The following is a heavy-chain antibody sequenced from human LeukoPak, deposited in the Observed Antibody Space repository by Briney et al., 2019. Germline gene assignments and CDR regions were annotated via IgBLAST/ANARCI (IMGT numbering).Heavy chain of an antibody. Sequence: PGGSLRLSCAASEFTFSSYGMHWVRQAPGKGLEWVAFIRYDGSNKYYADSVKGRFTISRVNSKNTLYLQMNSLRAEDTAVYYCAKAGYVYGSGSYYHFDYWGQGTLVTVSS. CDR1: EFTFSSYG. V-gene: IGHV3-30*02. CDR2: IRYDGSNK. J-gene: IGHJ4*02. CDR3: AKAGYVYGSGSYYHFDY. D-gene: IGHD3-10*01.